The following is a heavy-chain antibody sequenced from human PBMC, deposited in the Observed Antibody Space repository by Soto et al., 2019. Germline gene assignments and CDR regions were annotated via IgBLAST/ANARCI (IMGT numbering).Heavy chain of an antibody. CDR1: GYSFSFNG. V-gene: IGHV1-18*01. CDR2: ISAYNGNT. J-gene: IGHJ4*02. Sequence: ASVKVSCKASGYSFSFNGINWVRQAPGQGLEWMGWISAYNGNTNYAEKLQGRVTMTTDTSTSIAYMELRSLRSDDTAVYYCARDAPTIAAQDHYWGQGTLVTVSS. D-gene: IGHD6-13*01. CDR3: ARDAPTIAAQDHY.